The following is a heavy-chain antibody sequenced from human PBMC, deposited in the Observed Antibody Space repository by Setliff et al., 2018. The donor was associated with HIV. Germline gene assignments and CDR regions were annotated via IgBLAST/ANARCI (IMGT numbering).Heavy chain of an antibody. CDR1: GYSISSGYY. Sequence: SETLSLTCAVSGYSISSGYYWGWIRQPPGKGLEWIGSIHHSGSTYYNPSLKSRVTISVDTSKNQFSLKLSSVTAADTAVYYCARDAKYSSGWYYFDYWSQGTLVTVSS. D-gene: IGHD6-19*01. CDR3: ARDAKYSSGWYYFDY. J-gene: IGHJ4*02. V-gene: IGHV4-38-2*02. CDR2: IHHSGST.